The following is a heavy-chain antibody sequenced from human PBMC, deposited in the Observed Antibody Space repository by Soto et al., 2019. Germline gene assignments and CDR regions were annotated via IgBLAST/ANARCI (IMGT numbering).Heavy chain of an antibody. Sequence: SENLSLTCTVSGGSISSYYWSWIRQPPGKGLEWIGYIYYSGSTNYNPSLKSRVTISVDTSKNQFSLKLSSVTAADTAVYYCARDQSGSYADYWGQGTLVTVSS. D-gene: IGHD1-26*01. CDR2: IYYSGST. V-gene: IGHV4-59*01. CDR3: ARDQSGSYADY. CDR1: GGSISSYY. J-gene: IGHJ4*02.